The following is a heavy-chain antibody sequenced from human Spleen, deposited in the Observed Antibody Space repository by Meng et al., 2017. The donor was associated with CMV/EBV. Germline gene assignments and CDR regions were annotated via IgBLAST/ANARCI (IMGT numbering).Heavy chain of an antibody. J-gene: IGHJ4*02. CDR2: ISPYNGNT. Sequence: ASVKVSCKASGYRFSSYGITWVRQAPGQGLEWMGWISPYNGNTNYAQNLQGRLTMTTDTSTSTAYMELRSLTSDDTAVYYCARDAKWQVYPVSDFWGQGTLVTVSS. CDR1: GYRFSSYG. CDR3: ARDAKWQVYPVSDF. D-gene: IGHD6-19*01. V-gene: IGHV1-18*01.